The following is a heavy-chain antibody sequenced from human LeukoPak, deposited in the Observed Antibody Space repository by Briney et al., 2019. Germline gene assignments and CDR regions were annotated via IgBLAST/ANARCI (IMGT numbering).Heavy chain of an antibody. D-gene: IGHD6-13*01. CDR1: GYTFTIYD. J-gene: IGHJ4*02. CDR2: MNPNSGNT. CDR3: ARRIAAAGTPLGF. Sequence: GASVKVSCKASGYTFTIYDINWVRQATGQGLEWMGWMNPNSGNTGYAQKFQGRVTMTRNTSISTAYMELSSLRSEDTAVYYCARRIAAAGTPLGFWGQGTLVTVSS. V-gene: IGHV1-8*01.